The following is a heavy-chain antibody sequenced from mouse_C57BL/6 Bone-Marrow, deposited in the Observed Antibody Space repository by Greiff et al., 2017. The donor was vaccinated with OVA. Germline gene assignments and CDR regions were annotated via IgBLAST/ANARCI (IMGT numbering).Heavy chain of an antibody. CDR3: ARHGWLLRGAMDY. CDR1: GFTFSSYG. J-gene: IGHJ4*01. V-gene: IGHV5-6*02. Sequence: EVKLVEPGGDLVKPGGSLKLSCAASGFTFSSYGMSWVRQTPDKRLEWVATISRGGSYTYYPDSVKGRFTISRDNAKNTLYLQMSSLKSEDTAMYYCARHGWLLRGAMDYWGQGTSVTVSS. D-gene: IGHD2-3*01. CDR2: ISRGGSYT.